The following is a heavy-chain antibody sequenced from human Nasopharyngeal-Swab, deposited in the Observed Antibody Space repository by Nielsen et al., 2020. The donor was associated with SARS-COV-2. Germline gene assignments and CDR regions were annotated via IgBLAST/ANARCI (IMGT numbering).Heavy chain of an antibody. Sequence: GGSLRLFCAASGFTFSSYSMNWVRQAPGKGLEWVSSISSSSSYIYYADSVKGRFTISRDNAKNSLYLQMNSLRAEDTAVYYCARGQAGYCSSTSCYPYYYYYYMDVWGKGTTVTVSS. J-gene: IGHJ6*03. D-gene: IGHD2-2*01. CDR1: GFTFSSYS. CDR3: ARGQAGYCSSTSCYPYYYYYYMDV. CDR2: ISSSSSYI. V-gene: IGHV3-21*01.